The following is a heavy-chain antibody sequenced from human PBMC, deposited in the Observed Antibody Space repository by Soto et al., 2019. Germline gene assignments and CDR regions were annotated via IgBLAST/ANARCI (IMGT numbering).Heavy chain of an antibody. J-gene: IGHJ5*02. CDR2: ISTYSGDP. V-gene: IGHV1-18*04. D-gene: IGHD3-16*01. CDR3: ARVWGSYKAPSGGAGLDP. CDR1: GYSFTSNA. Sequence: ASVKVSCKTSGYSFTSNAITWVRQAPGQGLEWMGWISTYSGDPNYAQKFQGRVTMTTDTSTNTAYMELRNLRSDDTAVYYCARVWGSYKAPSGGAGLDPWGKGTRGTVSS.